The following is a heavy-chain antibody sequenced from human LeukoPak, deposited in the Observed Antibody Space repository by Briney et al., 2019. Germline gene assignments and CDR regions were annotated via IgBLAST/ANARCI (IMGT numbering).Heavy chain of an antibody. CDR1: GYTLTELS. J-gene: IGHJ5*02. D-gene: IGHD2-15*01. CDR2: FDPEDGET. CDR3: ATGGYCSGGSCSLGWFDP. V-gene: IGHV1-24*01. Sequence: ASVKVSCKVSGYTLTELSMHWVRQAPGKGLEWMGGFDPEDGETIYAQKFQGRVTMTEDTSTDTAYMELSSLRSEDTAVYYCATGGYCSGGSCSLGWFDPWGQGTLVTVSS.